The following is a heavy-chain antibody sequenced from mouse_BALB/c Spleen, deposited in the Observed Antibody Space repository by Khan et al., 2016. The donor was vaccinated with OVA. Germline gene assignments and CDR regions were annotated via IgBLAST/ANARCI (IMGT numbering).Heavy chain of an antibody. CDR1: GFTFTDYY. V-gene: IGHV7-3*02. CDR3: ARADFYVGYFFSMDY. CDR2: IRNKANNYTT. D-gene: IGHD2-3*01. J-gene: IGHJ4*01. Sequence: EVELVEPGGGLVQPGGSRRLSCATSGFTFTDYYMNWVRQPPGKALEWLGFIRNKANNYTTEYSASVKGRFTISRDNSQSTFYLQMNTLRTEYSATYYCARADFYVGYFFSMDYWGQGTSVTVSS.